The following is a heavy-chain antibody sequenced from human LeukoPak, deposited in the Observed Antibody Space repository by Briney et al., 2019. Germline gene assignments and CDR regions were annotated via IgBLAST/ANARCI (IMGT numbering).Heavy chain of an antibody. J-gene: IGHJ4*02. CDR1: GGSISSYY. Sequence: PSETLSLTCTVSGGSISSYYWSWSRQPAGKGLERIGRIYTSGSTNYNPSLKSRVTMSVDTSKNQFSLKLSSVTAADTAVYYCARDSSYSSGLDYWGQGTLVTVSS. CDR2: IYTSGST. D-gene: IGHD6-19*01. V-gene: IGHV4-4*07. CDR3: ARDSSYSSGLDY.